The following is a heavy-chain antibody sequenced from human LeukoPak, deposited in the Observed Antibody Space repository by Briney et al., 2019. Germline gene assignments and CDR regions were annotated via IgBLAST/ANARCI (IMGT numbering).Heavy chain of an antibody. CDR1: GFTFSSYG. Sequence: GGSLRLSCAASGFTFSSYGMHWVRQAPGKGLEWVAVISYDGSNKYYADSVKGRFTISRDNSKNTLYLQVNSLRAEDTAVYYCAKDRYGSGSYSPFDYWGQGTLVTVSS. CDR3: AKDRYGSGSYSPFDY. V-gene: IGHV3-30*18. J-gene: IGHJ4*02. D-gene: IGHD3-10*01. CDR2: ISYDGSNK.